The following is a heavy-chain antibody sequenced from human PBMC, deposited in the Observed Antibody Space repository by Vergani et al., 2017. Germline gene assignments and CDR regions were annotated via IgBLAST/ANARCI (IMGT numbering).Heavy chain of an antibody. D-gene: IGHD4-17*01. V-gene: IGHV1-69-2*01. CDR3: ATPQTVTTGGMEV. Sequence: EVQLVQSGAEVKKPGATIKISCKVSGYTFTDHYMHGVKQAPGKGLEWMWLVDPEDGETIYADKFKGRVTIAADTSTDTDHLELSSLRSEDTAVYYCATPQTVTTGGMEVWGQGTTVIVSS. CDR1: GYTFTDHY. CDR2: VDPEDGET. J-gene: IGHJ6*02.